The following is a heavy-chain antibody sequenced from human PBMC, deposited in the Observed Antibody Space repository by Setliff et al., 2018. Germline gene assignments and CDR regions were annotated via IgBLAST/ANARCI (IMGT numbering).Heavy chain of an antibody. D-gene: IGHD3-22*01. Sequence: PSETLSLTCTISGDSISDISYYWGFIRQSPGKGLEWIGSIYYSGSTYYNPSLKSRLIISVDAPDNQFSLKLSSVTAADTAVYYCARGSYYDSSGYSPDFFDYWGQGTLVTVSS. CDR3: ARGSYYDSSGYSPDFFDY. J-gene: IGHJ4*02. CDR2: IYYSGST. V-gene: IGHV4-39*01. CDR1: GDSISDISYY.